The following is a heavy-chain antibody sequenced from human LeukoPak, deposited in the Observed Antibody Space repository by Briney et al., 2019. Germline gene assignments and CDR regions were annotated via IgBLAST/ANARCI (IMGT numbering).Heavy chain of an antibody. J-gene: IGHJ6*03. CDR2: IYYSGST. D-gene: IGHD1-14*01. V-gene: IGHV4-39*07. CDR3: ARVEPDYYYYYMDV. Sequence: SETLSLTCTVSGGSISSSSYYWGWIRQPPGKGLEWIGSIYYSGSTYYNPSLKSRVTISVDTSKNQFSLKLSSVTAADTAVYYCARVEPDYYYYYMDVWGKGTTVTVFS. CDR1: GGSISSSSYY.